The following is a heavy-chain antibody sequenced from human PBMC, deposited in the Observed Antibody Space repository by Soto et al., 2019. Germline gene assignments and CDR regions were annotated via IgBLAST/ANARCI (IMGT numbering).Heavy chain of an antibody. V-gene: IGHV6-1*01. J-gene: IGHJ4*02. CDR3: ARDHFEDEWLGYFDN. CDR2: TYYRSKWYN. CDR1: GDSVSSNSAA. Sequence: SQTLSLTCVISGDSVSSNSAAWNWIRQSPSRGLEWLGRTYYRSKWYNDYAVSVKSRITINPDTSKNQFSLQLNSVSPEDTAVYYCARDHFEDEWLGYFDNWGPVTLVTVS. D-gene: IGHD5-12*01.